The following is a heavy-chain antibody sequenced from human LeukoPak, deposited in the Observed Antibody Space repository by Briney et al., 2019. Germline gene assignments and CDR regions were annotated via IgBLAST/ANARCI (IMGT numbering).Heavy chain of an antibody. CDR2: INSDGSWT. V-gene: IGHV3-74*01. CDR1: GNYW. Sequence: GGSLRLSCAASGNYWMHWVRQAPGKGLVWVSRINSDGSWTSYADSVKGRFTISKDNAKNTVYLQMNSLRAEDTAVYYCVSFYETYWGRGTLVTVSS. J-gene: IGHJ4*02. D-gene: IGHD2/OR15-2a*01. CDR3: VSFYETY.